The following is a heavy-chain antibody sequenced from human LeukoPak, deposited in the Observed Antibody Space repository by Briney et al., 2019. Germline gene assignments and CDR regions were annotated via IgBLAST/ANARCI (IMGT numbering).Heavy chain of an antibody. CDR1: GFTFSRYL. CDR3: ARDSPGYGGYSY. J-gene: IGHJ4*02. D-gene: IGHD5-12*01. V-gene: IGHV3-7*04. Sequence: GGSLRLSGTASGFTFSRYLMTWVRKAPGKGVEWVANIKEDGSAKYYVDSMKGRFTSSKDNAKNSLYLQINSLRAEDTAVYYCARDSPGYGGYSYWGQGTLVTVSS. CDR2: IKEDGSAK.